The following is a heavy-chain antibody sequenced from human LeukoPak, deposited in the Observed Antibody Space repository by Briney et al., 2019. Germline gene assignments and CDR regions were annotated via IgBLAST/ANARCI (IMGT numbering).Heavy chain of an antibody. CDR1: GGTVSSSA. V-gene: IGHV1-69*04. J-gene: IGHJ4*02. CDR2: IIPMFDIA. Sequence: SVKVSCKASGGTVSSSAISWVRQAPGQGPEWMGRIIPMFDIANYAQKFQGRVTITADKSTNTAYMELSSLSSEDTAVYYCARDHEDTAVVTYFDHWGQGTLVTVSS. CDR3: ARDHEDTAVVTYFDH. D-gene: IGHD5-18*01.